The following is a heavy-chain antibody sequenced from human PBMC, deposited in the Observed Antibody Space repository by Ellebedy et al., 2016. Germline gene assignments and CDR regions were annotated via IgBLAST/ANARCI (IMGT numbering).Heavy chain of an antibody. V-gene: IGHV3-48*02. J-gene: IGHJ4*02. CDR1: GFTFSSYS. CDR3: AREADYYDSSGDTFDY. CDR2: ISSSSSTI. D-gene: IGHD3-22*01. Sequence: GESLKISCAASGFTFSSYSINWVRQAPGKGLEWVSYISSSSSTIYYADSVKGRFTISRDNAKNSLYLQMNSLRDEDTAVYYCAREADYYDSSGDTFDYWGQGTLVTVSS.